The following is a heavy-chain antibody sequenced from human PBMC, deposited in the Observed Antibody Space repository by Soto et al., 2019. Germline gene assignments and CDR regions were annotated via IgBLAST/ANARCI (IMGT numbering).Heavy chain of an antibody. CDR1: GFTFSSYG. J-gene: IGHJ6*02. Sequence: HPGGSLRLSCAASGFTFSSYGMHWVRQAPGKGLEWVAVIWYDGSNKYYADSVKGRFTISRDNSKNTLYLQMNSLRAEDTAVYYCAREFVVVTAGGPYYGMDVWGQGTTVTVSS. V-gene: IGHV3-33*01. CDR3: AREFVVVTAGGPYYGMDV. CDR2: IWYDGSNK. D-gene: IGHD2-21*02.